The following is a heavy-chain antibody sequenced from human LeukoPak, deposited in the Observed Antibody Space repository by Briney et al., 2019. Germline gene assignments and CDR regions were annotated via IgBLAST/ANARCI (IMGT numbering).Heavy chain of an antibody. CDR3: AKDSRSDPILYSSSWY. CDR2: ISYDGSNK. D-gene: IGHD6-13*01. V-gene: IGHV3-30*18. Sequence: PGGSLRLSCAASGFTFSSYGMHWVRQAPGKGLEWVAVISYDGSNKYYADSVKGRFTISRDNSKNTLYLQMNSLRAEDTAVYYCAKDSRSDPILYSSSWYWGQGTLVTVSS. J-gene: IGHJ4*02. CDR1: GFTFSSYG.